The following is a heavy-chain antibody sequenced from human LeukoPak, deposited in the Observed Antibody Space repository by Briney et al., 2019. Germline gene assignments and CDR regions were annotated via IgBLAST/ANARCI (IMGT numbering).Heavy chain of an antibody. J-gene: IGHJ4*02. Sequence: ASVKVSCKASGYSFTAYYMHWVRQAPGQGLEWMGWINPNSGGTNFAQKFQGRVTMTRDTSITTAYMEMSRLRSDDTALYYCARSPHILTGENFDYWGQGTLVTVSS. CDR1: GYSFTAYY. CDR3: ARSPHILTGENFDY. CDR2: INPNSGGT. D-gene: IGHD3-9*01. V-gene: IGHV1-2*02.